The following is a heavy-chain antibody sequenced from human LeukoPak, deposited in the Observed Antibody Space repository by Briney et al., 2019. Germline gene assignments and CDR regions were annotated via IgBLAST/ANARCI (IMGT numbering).Heavy chain of an antibody. V-gene: IGHV3-30*02. D-gene: IGHD2-2*01. CDR1: GFTFSSYG. J-gene: IGHJ5*02. CDR3: AKGLRIVVVPAAIKWFDP. Sequence: GGSLRLSCAASGFTFSSYGMHWVGQAPGKGMEWVAFIRNDGSNEYYADSVKGRFTISRDNSKNTLYLQMNSLRAEDTAVYYCAKGLRIVVVPAAIKWFDPWGQGTLVTVSS. CDR2: IRNDGSNE.